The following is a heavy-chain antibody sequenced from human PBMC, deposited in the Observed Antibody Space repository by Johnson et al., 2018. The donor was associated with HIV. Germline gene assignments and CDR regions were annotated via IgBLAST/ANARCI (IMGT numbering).Heavy chain of an antibody. V-gene: IGHV3-11*04. CDR3: AKDSAPGGGDDVGYAFDI. CDR1: GFTFSDYY. J-gene: IGHJ3*02. Sequence: QVQLVESGGGLVQPGGSLRLSCATSGFTFSDYYINWIRQAPGKGLEWVSYISGSSSIIYYADSVKGRFTISRDNSKNTVYLQMNGLRAEDTAVYHCAKDSAPGGGDDVGYAFDIWGRGTMVTVSS. CDR2: ISGSSSII. D-gene: IGHD4-17*01.